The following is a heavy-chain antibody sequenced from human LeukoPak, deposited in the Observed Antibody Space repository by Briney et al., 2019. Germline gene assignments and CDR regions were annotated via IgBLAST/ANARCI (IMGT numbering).Heavy chain of an antibody. CDR2: ISHSRGT. Sequence: SETLSLTCAVYGGSFSGYYSAWVRQPPGQGLEWIGEISHSRGTNYNPSLKSRVTISVDTSKKQFSLRLNSVTAADTAVYYCARGQTTPVGINDYWGQGTLVTVSS. J-gene: IGHJ4*02. CDR3: ARGQTTPVGINDY. D-gene: IGHD1-1*01. V-gene: IGHV4-34*01. CDR1: GGSFSGYY.